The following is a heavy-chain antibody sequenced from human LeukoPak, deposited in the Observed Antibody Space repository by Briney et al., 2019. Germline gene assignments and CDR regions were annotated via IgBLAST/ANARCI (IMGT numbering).Heavy chain of an antibody. CDR2: IIPIFGTA. V-gene: IGHV1-69*05. CDR1: GGTFSSYA. Sequence: SVKVSCKASGGTFSSYAISWVRQAPGQGLEWMGGIIPIFGTANYAQKFQGRVTITTDESTSTAYMELSSLRSEDTAVYYCASSHYVWGSYRLYYFDYWGQGTLVTVSS. J-gene: IGHJ4*02. CDR3: ASSHYVWGSYRLYYFDY. D-gene: IGHD3-16*02.